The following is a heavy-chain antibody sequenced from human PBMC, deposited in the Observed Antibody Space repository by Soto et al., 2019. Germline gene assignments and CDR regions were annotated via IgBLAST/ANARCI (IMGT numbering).Heavy chain of an antibody. V-gene: IGHV3-30*03. CDR1: GFTFSSYG. D-gene: IGHD1-26*01. CDR3: ARVGGDN. J-gene: IGHJ4*02. Sequence: QVQLVESGGGVVQPGRSLRLSCAASGFTFSSYGMHWVRQAPGKGLEWVAVISYDGSNKYYADSVKGRFTISRDNSKNTLYLQMNSLRAEDTAVYYCARVGGDNWGQGTLVTVSS. CDR2: ISYDGSNK.